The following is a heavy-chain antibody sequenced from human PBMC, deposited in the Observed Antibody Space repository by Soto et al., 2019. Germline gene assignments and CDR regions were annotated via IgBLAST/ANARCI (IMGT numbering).Heavy chain of an antibody. D-gene: IGHD3-22*01. Sequence: ASVKVSCKASGCTFTSSGISWVRQAPGQGLEWMGWISLYNGKTDYSQRLQDRVTMTTDTSTSTAYLELRSLRSDDTAVYFCARGFYYDSSGASPYYFDYWGPGTLVTVSS. CDR3: ARGFYYDSSGASPYYFDY. CDR1: GCTFTSSG. V-gene: IGHV1-18*01. J-gene: IGHJ4*02. CDR2: ISLYNGKT.